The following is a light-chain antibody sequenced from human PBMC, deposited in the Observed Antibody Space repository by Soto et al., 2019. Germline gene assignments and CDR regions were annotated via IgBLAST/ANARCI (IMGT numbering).Light chain of an antibody. Sequence: QSALTQPASVSGSPGQSITISCTGTTSDVGSYNFVSWYQHLPGKAPKLIIYEVNERPSGISVRFSGSKSANTSSVTICGNHGEDEGDYCCCSYVGDSMLMFGGGT. CDR2: EVN. V-gene: IGLV2-23*02. J-gene: IGLJ3*02. CDR3: CSYVGDSMLM. CDR1: TSDVGSYNF.